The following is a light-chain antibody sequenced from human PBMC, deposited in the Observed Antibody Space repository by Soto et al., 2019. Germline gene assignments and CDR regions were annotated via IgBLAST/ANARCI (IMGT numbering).Light chain of an antibody. CDR3: QQYNSYRMYS. CDR1: QSISSW. CDR2: KAS. V-gene: IGKV1-5*03. Sequence: DIQMTQSPSTLSASVEDRVTITCRASQSISSWLAWYQQKPGKAPKLLIYKASSLESGVPSRFSGSGSGTEFTLTISCLQPDDFATYYCQQYNSYRMYSFGQGTNLEIK. J-gene: IGKJ2*03.